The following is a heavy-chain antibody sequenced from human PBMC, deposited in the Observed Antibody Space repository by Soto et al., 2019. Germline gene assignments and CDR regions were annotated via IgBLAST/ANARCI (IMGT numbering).Heavy chain of an antibody. CDR3: ASGGCSGGSCPLYYYYGMDV. CDR2: IYYSGST. V-gene: IGHV4-61*01. J-gene: IGHJ6*02. CDR1: GGSVSSGSYY. D-gene: IGHD2-15*01. Sequence: SETLSLTCTVSGGSVSSGSYYWSWIRQPPGKGLEWIGYIYYSGSTNYNPSLKSRVTISVDTSKNQFSLKLSSVTAADTAVYYCASGGCSGGSCPLYYYYGMDVWGQGTTVTVSS.